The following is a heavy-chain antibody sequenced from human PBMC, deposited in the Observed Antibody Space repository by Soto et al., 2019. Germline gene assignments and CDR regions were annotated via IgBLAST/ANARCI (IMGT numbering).Heavy chain of an antibody. CDR1: GDSINSGNYY. Sequence: SETLSLTCNVSGDSINSGNYYWTWIRQPPGKGLEWIGYIFYTGSTNCSPSFTGRATFSVGTSKKQFSLRLRSVTAADTAVYYCARETRSLEPPYHYYGWDVWGQGTTVT. D-gene: IGHD1-26*01. CDR2: IFYTGST. V-gene: IGHV4-61*01. CDR3: ARETRSLEPPYHYYGWDV. J-gene: IGHJ6*02.